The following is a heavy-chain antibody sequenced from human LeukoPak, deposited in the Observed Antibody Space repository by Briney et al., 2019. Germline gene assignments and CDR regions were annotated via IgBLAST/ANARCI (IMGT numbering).Heavy chain of an antibody. CDR3: ARAYCTNGVCYPPGY. D-gene: IGHD2-8*01. V-gene: IGHV1-2*02. CDR1: GYTFTGYY. CDR2: INPNSGGT. J-gene: IGHJ4*02. Sequence: ASVKVSCKASGYTFTGYYMHWVRQAPGQGLEWMGWINPNSGGTNYAQKFQGRVTMTRDTSISTAYMELSRLRSEDTAVYYCARAYCTNGVCYPPGYWGQGTLVTVSS.